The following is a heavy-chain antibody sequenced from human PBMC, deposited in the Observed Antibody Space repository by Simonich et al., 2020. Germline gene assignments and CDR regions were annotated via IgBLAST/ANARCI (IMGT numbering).Heavy chain of an antibody. D-gene: IGHD3-9*01. J-gene: IGHJ3*02. CDR3: ACLGTGDAFDI. CDR1: GFTFSSYW. Sequence: EVQLVESGGGLVQPGGSLRLSCAASGFTFSSYWMSWVRQAQGKGRDGVSKIKQYGSEKDDVESVNGRFNISRDKAKNSLYLQMNSMRAEDTAVYYCACLGTGDAFDIWGQGTMVTVSS. CDR2: IKQYGSEK. V-gene: IGHV3-7*01.